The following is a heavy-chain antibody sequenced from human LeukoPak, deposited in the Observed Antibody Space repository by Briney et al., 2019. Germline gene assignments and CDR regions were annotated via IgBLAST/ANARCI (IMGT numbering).Heavy chain of an antibody. CDR3: ARRVIMSAAGVPDTWLDP. D-gene: IGHD2-8*01. Sequence: KPSETLSLTCTVSGGSISNYYWNWIRQPPGKGLEWVGHISYRGGTKYNPSLQSRVTISIDTSKNQFSLNLSSVTAADTAVYYCARRVIMSAAGVPDTWLDPWGQGIMVTVSS. CDR1: GGSISNYY. J-gene: IGHJ5*02. CDR2: ISYRGGT. V-gene: IGHV4-59*08.